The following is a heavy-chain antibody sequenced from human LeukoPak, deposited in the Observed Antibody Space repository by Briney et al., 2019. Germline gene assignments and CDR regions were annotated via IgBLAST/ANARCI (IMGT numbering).Heavy chain of an antibody. Sequence: ASVKVSCKASGYTFTGYYMHWVRQAPGQGLEWMGWINPNSGGTNYAQKFQGRVTMTRDTSISTAYMELSRLRSDDTAVYYCARVQLRSSSWYRSRRYYFDYWGQGTLVTVSS. D-gene: IGHD6-13*01. J-gene: IGHJ4*02. CDR3: ARVQLRSSSWYRSRRYYFDY. V-gene: IGHV1-2*02. CDR1: GYTFTGYY. CDR2: INPNSGGT.